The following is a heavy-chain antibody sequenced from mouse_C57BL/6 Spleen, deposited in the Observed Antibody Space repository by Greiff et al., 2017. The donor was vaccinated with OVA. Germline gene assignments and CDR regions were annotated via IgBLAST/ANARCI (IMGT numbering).Heavy chain of an antibody. D-gene: IGHD2-5*01. CDR1: GFTFSDYG. CDR3: ANSNWGAMDY. CDR2: ISSGSSTI. J-gene: IGHJ4*01. Sequence: EVHLVESGGGLVKPGGSLKLSCAASGFTFSDYGMHWVRQAPEKGLEWVAYISSGSSTIYYADTVKGRFTISRDNAKNTLFLQMTSLRSEDTAMYYCANSNWGAMDYWGQGTSVTVSS. V-gene: IGHV5-17*01.